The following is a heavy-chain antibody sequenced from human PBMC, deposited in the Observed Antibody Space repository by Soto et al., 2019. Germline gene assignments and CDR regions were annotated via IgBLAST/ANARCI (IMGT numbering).Heavy chain of an antibody. Sequence: QVQLVESGGGVVQPGRSLRLSCAASGFNFGGYGMHWVRQAPGKGLEWVAITRHDGSNTYYADSVRGRFTISRDNSKNTLYPQMNSLTVEDTAVYYCVRDGVGATTYFGYFDYWGQGTLITVSS. J-gene: IGHJ4*02. V-gene: IGHV3-33*01. CDR2: TRHDGSNT. D-gene: IGHD1-26*01. CDR3: VRDGVGATTYFGYFDY. CDR1: GFNFGGYG.